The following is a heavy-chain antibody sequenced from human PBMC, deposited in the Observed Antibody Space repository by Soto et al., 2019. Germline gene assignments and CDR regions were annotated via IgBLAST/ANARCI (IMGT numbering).Heavy chain of an antibody. J-gene: IGHJ6*02. V-gene: IGHV1-69*06. CDR2: IIPIFGTA. D-gene: IGHD3-22*01. CDR3: ARALAYYDSSGYFADDYYGMDA. Sequence: AASVKVSCKASGGTFSSYAISWVRQAPGQGLEWMGGIIPIFGTANYAQKFQGRVTITADKSTSTAYMELSSLRSEDTAVYYCARALAYYDSSGYFADDYYGMDAWGQGTTVTGAS. CDR1: GGTFSSYA.